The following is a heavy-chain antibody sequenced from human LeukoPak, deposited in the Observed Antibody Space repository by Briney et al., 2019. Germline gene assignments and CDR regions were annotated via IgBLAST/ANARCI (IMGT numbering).Heavy chain of an antibody. J-gene: IGHJ3*02. CDR2: IYHSGST. V-gene: IGHV4-30-2*01. Sequence: SETLSLTCTVSGGSINNGGYYWSWIRQHPGKGLEWVGYIYHSGSTYYNPSLKSRVTISVDRSKNQFSLKLSSVAAADTAVYYCARGYCSGGSCYDAFDIWGQGTMVTVSS. CDR1: GGSINNGGYY. D-gene: IGHD2-15*01. CDR3: ARGYCSGGSCYDAFDI.